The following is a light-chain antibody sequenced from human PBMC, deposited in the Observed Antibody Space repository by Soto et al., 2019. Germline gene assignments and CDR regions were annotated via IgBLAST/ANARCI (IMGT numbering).Light chain of an antibody. V-gene: IGKV1-5*01. CDR2: DAS. CDR1: QSISSW. Sequence: DIQMTQSPSTLSASVGDRVTITCRASQSISSWLAWYQQKPGKAPKLLIYDASSLESGVPSRFSGSGSGTEFTPTISILQPDDFATYYCQQYNSYLWTFGQGTKVDIK. J-gene: IGKJ1*01. CDR3: QQYNSYLWT.